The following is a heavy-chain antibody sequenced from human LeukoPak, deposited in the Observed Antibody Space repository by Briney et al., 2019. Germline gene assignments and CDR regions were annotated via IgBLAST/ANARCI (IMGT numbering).Heavy chain of an antibody. Sequence: KPSETLSLTCAVYGGSFSGYYWSWIRQPPGKGLEWIGEINHSGSTNYNPSLKSRVTISVDTSKNQFSLKLSSVTAADTAVYYCARHDYSNYALRLWGQGTLVTVSS. J-gene: IGHJ4*02. CDR3: ARHDYSNYALRL. CDR2: INHSGST. V-gene: IGHV4-34*01. D-gene: IGHD4-11*01. CDR1: GGSFSGYY.